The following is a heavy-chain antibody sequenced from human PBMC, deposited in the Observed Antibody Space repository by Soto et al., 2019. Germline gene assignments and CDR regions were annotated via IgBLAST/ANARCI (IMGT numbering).Heavy chain of an antibody. Sequence: SVKVSCKASGGTFSSYTISWVRQAPGQGLEWTGRIIPILGIANYAQKFQGRVTITADKSTSTAYMELSSLRSEDTAVYYCARDQSRFDAFDIWGQGTMVTVSS. V-gene: IGHV1-69*04. D-gene: IGHD3-10*01. CDR3: ARDQSRFDAFDI. J-gene: IGHJ3*02. CDR2: IIPILGIA. CDR1: GGTFSSYT.